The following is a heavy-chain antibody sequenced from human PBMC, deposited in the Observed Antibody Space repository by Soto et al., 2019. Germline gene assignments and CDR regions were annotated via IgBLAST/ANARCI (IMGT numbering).Heavy chain of an antibody. CDR1: GLTVSGEKY. V-gene: IGHV3-53*01. CDR2: LYDVDGS. J-gene: IGHJ3*01. D-gene: IGHD1-1*01. Sequence: DVQLVESGGGLMQPGESLRLSCAASGLTVSGEKYVAWVRQAPGKGLEWVSALYDVDGSFYADSVKGRFTTSSDSSKTTVYLQMNGLRPDDTAVYYCATWHEREHAYDVWGHGTTVTVSS. CDR3: ATWHEREHAYDV.